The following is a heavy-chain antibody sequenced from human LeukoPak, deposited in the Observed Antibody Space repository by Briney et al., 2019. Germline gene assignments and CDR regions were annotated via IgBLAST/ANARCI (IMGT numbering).Heavy chain of an antibody. J-gene: IGHJ6*02. CDR2: IIPIFGTA. V-gene: IGHV1-69*13. CDR3: ARDRAYYYDSSGSFGRVNYYYYYGMDV. Sequence: ASVKVSCKASGGTFISYAISWVRQAPGQGLEWMGGIIPIFGTANYAQKFQGRVTITADESTSTAYMELSSLRSEDTAVYYCARDRAYYYDSSGSFGRVNYYYYYGMDVWGQGTTVTVSS. CDR1: GGTFISYA. D-gene: IGHD3-22*01.